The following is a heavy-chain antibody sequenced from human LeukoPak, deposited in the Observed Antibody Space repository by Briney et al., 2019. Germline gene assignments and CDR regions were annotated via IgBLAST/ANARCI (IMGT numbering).Heavy chain of an antibody. Sequence: GGSLRLSCTVSGFTVSINSMSWVRQAPGKGLEWVSGISWNSGSIGYADSVKGRFTISRDNAKNSLYLQMNSLRAEDTALYYCAKVYCSSTSCYVNAFDIWGQGTMVTVSS. CDR3: AKVYCSSTSCYVNAFDI. D-gene: IGHD2-2*01. CDR2: ISWNSGSI. V-gene: IGHV3-9*01. J-gene: IGHJ3*02. CDR1: GFTVSINS.